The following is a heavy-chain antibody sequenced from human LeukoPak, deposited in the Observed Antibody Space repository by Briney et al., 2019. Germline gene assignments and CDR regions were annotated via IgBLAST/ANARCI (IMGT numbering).Heavy chain of an antibody. J-gene: IGHJ5*02. CDR2: IYYSGST. CDR3: ARADETNIGFDP. V-gene: IGHV4-39*07. D-gene: IGHD2/OR15-2a*01. CDR1: GGSISSSSYY. Sequence: PSETLSLTCTVSGGSISSSSYYWGWIRQPPGKGLEWIGSIYYSGSTYYNPSLKSRVTISVDTSKNQFSLKLSSVTAADTAVYYCARADETNIGFDPWGQGTLVTVSS.